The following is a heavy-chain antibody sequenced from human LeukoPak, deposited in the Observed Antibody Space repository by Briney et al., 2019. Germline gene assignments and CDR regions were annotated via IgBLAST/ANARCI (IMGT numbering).Heavy chain of an antibody. D-gene: IGHD2-2*01. CDR1: GFTFSSYG. CDR2: IWYDGSNK. Sequence: PGGSLRLSCAASGFTFSSYGMHWVRQAPGKGLEWVAVIWYDGSNKYYADSVKGRFTISRDNSKNTLYLQMNSLRAEDTAVYYCARGRRGPAGQSHFDYWGQGTLVTVSS. J-gene: IGHJ4*02. CDR3: ARGRRGPAGQSHFDY. V-gene: IGHV3-33*01.